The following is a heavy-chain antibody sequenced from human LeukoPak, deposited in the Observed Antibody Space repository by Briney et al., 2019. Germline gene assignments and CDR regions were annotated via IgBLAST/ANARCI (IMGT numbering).Heavy chain of an antibody. J-gene: IGHJ4*02. CDR1: GFTFSNYA. Sequence: GGSLRLSCAASGFTFSNYAMSWVRQAPGKGLEWVSSISGFGENTHYADSVLGRFTISRDNSRNTVFVQMTSPRADDTAVYYCAKGHTTSWYNFDYWGQGILVTVST. CDR2: ISGFGENT. V-gene: IGHV3-23*01. CDR3: AKGHTTSWYNFDY. D-gene: IGHD6-13*01.